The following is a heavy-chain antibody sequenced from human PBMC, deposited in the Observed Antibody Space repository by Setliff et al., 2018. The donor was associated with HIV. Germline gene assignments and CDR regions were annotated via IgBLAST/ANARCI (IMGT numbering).Heavy chain of an antibody. V-gene: IGHV4-4*07. CDR3: AKLTPFDY. Sequence: PSETLSLTCTVSDSGTYYWSWIRQPAGKGLEWIGRVSSRGDTNYNPSLKSRVTMSVDTSKNQFSLKLTSVTASDTAVYYCAKLTPFDYWGQGTLVTVSS. CDR1: DSGTYY. D-gene: IGHD7-27*01. CDR2: VSSRGDT. J-gene: IGHJ4*02.